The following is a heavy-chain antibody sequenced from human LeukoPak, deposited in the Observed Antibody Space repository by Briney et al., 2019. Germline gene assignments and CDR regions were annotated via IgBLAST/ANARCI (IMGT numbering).Heavy chain of an antibody. CDR3: ARVTSPLWFGELGRAFDI. V-gene: IGHV4-30-4*08. Sequence: SQTLSLTCTVSGGSISSGDYYWSWIRQPPGKGLEWIGYIYYSGSTYYNPSLKRRVTISVDTSKNQFSLKLSSVTAADTAVYYCARVTSPLWFGELGRAFDIWGQGTMVTVSS. CDR1: GGSISSGDYY. CDR2: IYYSGST. D-gene: IGHD3-10*01. J-gene: IGHJ3*02.